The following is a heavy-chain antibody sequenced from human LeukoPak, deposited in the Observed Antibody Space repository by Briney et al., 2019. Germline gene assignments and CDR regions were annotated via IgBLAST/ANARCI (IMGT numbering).Heavy chain of an antibody. Sequence: GGSLRLSCEASGFSFPYGMSWVRQAPGKGLEWVSGITNSGENTYYADSVKGRFTISRDNSKNTLYLQMNSLRTEDTAVYYCAKAAGVKTFGEVIVSTHRPSIDYWGQGTLVIVSS. J-gene: IGHJ4*02. V-gene: IGHV3-23*01. CDR2: ITNSGENT. CDR3: AKAAGVKTFGEVIVSTHRPSIDY. D-gene: IGHD3-16*02. CDR1: GFSFPYG.